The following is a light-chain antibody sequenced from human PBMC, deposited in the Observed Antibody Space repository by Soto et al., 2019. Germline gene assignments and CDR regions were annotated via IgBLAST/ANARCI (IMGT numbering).Light chain of an antibody. Sequence: EIVLTQSPGTLSVSPGARATLSCRASQSVSTNLAWYQQKPGQRPRLLIFGASTRAIGIPARFSGSGSGTDFTLTISSLQSEDFAVYYCQHYNALPLTFGGGTKVDIK. J-gene: IGKJ4*01. CDR3: QHYNALPLT. CDR1: QSVSTN. V-gene: IGKV3-15*01. CDR2: GAS.